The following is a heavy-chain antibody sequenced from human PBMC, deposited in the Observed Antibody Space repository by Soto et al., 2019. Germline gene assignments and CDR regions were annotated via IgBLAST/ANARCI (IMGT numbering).Heavy chain of an antibody. CDR2: IKSKTDGGTT. CDR3: TTSWGHYYYYGMDV. D-gene: IGHD7-27*01. Sequence: GGSLRLSCAASGFTFSNAWMNWVRQAPGKGLEWVGRIKSKTDGGTTDYAAPVKGRFTISRDDSKNTLYLQMNSLKTEDTAVYYCTTSWGHYYYYGMDVWGQGTTVTVSS. J-gene: IGHJ6*02. CDR1: GFTFSNAW. V-gene: IGHV3-15*07.